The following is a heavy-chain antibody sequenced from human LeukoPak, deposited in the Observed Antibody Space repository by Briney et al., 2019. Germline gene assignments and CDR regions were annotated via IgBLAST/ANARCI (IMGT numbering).Heavy chain of an antibody. CDR1: DGSISSYY. V-gene: IGHV4-59*01. J-gene: IGHJ4*02. CDR2: IFYSGTT. Sequence: SETLSLTCTVSDGSISSYYWNWIRQPPGKGLEWIGYIFYSGTTNYNPSLKSRVTISVDTSKNQFSLKLSSVTAADTAVYYCAREDRIAARGFDYWGQGTLVTVSS. CDR3: AREDRIAARGFDY. D-gene: IGHD6-6*01.